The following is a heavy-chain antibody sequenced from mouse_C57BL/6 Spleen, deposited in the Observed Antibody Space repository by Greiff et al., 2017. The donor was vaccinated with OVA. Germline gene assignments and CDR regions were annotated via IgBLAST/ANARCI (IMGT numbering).Heavy chain of an antibody. CDR1: GYTFTSYW. J-gene: IGHJ1*03. V-gene: IGHV1-53*01. Sequence: VQLQQPGTELVKPGASVKLSCKASGYTFTSYWMHWVKQRPGQGLEWIGNINPSNGGTNYNEKFKSKATLTVDKSSSTAYMQLSSRTSEGCAVYYCARGGWRGYFDVWGTGTTVTVSS. CDR2: INPSNGGT. D-gene: IGHD2-3*01. CDR3: ARGGWRGYFDV.